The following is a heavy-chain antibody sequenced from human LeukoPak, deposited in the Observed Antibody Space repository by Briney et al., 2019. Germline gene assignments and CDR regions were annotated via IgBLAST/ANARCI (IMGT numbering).Heavy chain of an antibody. J-gene: IGHJ4*02. V-gene: IGHV4-39*01. Sequence: SETLSLTCTVSGGSISSSSYYWGWIRQPPGKGLEWIGSIYYSGSTYYNPSLKSRVTISVDTSKNQFSLKLSSVTAADTAVYYCAGHSSYLGYCSSTSCYIEDYWGQGTLVTVSS. CDR2: IYYSGST. CDR3: AGHSSYLGYCSSTSCYIEDY. D-gene: IGHD2-2*02. CDR1: GGSISSSSYY.